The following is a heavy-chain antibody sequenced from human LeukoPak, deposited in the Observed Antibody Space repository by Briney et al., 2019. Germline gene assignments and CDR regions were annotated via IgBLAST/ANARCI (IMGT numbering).Heavy chain of an antibody. CDR2: VYPADSDS. D-gene: IGHD6-6*01. V-gene: IGHV5-51*01. CDR3: ARFGFSNSLDFYFDV. CDR1: GFNFTNYW. J-gene: IGHJ2*01. Sequence: GESLKISCEASGFNFTNYWIAWVRQTPGKGLDWMGIVYPADSDSKYSPSFQDAVTISADKSTSAAYLEWRSLKASDTATYYCARFGFSNSLDFYFDVWGRGTLVIVSS.